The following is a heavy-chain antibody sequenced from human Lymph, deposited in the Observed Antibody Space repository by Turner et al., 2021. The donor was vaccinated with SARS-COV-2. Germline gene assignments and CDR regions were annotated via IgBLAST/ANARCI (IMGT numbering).Heavy chain of an antibody. Sequence: EVRVVGAGGGSVGPGGALPLSCPATRFTFRNYAMSWLRQAPGKGLGLVSGSSGSGGSTYYADSVKGRFTISRDNSKNTLYLQMNSQRAEDTAVYYCAKNEGAMIVVVIALFDYWGQGTLVTVSS. J-gene: IGHJ4*02. CDR2: SSGSGGST. CDR3: AKNEGAMIVVVIALFDY. CDR1: RFTFRNYA. V-gene: IGHV3-23*04. D-gene: IGHD3-22*01.